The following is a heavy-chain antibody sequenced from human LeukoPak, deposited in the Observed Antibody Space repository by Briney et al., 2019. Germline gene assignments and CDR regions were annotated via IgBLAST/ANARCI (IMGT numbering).Heavy chain of an antibody. J-gene: IGHJ3*02. D-gene: IGHD6-13*01. CDR3: ARRSAHSSTNDAFDI. V-gene: IGHV4-59*01. CDR1: DGSINGYY. Sequence: PSETLSLTCTVSDGSINGYYWSWIRQPPGKGLDWIGYMYSGGTTNYSPSLKSRVTISEDTSKNQFSLKLTSVTAADTAVYYCARRSAHSSTNDAFDIWGQGTLVTVSS. CDR2: MYSGGTT.